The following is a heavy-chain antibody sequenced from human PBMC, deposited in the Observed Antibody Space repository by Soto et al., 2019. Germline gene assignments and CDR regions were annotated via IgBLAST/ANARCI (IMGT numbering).Heavy chain of an antibody. V-gene: IGHV3-23*01. CDR2: VSIGGST. J-gene: IGHJ4*02. CDR1: GFTFSSYA. Sequence: GGSLRLSCAASGFTFSSYAMGWVRQGPGKGLEWVAVVSIGGSTHYADSVRGRFTISRDNSKNTLSLQMNSLTAEDTAVYFCAKRRGAGGHFDYWGQGALVTISS. D-gene: IGHD2-15*01. CDR3: AKRRGAGGHFDY.